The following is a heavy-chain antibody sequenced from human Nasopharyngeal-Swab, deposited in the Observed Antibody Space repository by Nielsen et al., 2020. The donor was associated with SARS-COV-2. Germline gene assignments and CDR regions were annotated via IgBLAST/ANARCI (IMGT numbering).Heavy chain of an antibody. Sequence: WIRQPPGKGLEWVAVISYDGSNKYYADSVKGRFTISRDNSKSTLYLQMNSLRAEDTAVYYCAKGQGSSSYSMDVWGQGTTVTASS. CDR3: AKGQGSSSYSMDV. J-gene: IGHJ6*02. V-gene: IGHV3-30*18. D-gene: IGHD6-6*01. CDR2: ISYDGSNK.